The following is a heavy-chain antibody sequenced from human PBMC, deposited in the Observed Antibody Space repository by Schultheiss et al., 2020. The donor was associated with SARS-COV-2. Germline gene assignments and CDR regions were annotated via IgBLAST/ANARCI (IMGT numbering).Heavy chain of an antibody. D-gene: IGHD5-12*01. Sequence: GGSLRLSCAASGFTFSSYWMSWVRQAPGKGLEWVANIKQDGSEKYYVDSVKGRFTISRDNAKNSLYLQMNSLRAEDTAVYYCARDPGREYSGYDPKGMDVWGQGTTVTVS. V-gene: IGHV3-7*03. CDR1: GFTFSSYW. CDR2: IKQDGSEK. J-gene: IGHJ6*02. CDR3: ARDPGREYSGYDPKGMDV.